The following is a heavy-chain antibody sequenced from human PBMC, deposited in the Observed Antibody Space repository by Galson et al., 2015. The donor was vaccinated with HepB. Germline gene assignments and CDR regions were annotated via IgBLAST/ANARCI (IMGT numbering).Heavy chain of an antibody. CDR2: ISYDGSNK. Sequence: SLRLSCAASGFTFSSYAMHWVRQAPGKGLEWVAVISYDGSNKYYADSVKGRFTISRDNSKNTLYLQMNSLRAEDTAVYYCAREPGAYGGNSNYFDYWGQGTLVTVSS. CDR3: AREPGAYGGNSNYFDY. J-gene: IGHJ4*02. V-gene: IGHV3-30-3*01. CDR1: GFTFSSYA. D-gene: IGHD4-23*01.